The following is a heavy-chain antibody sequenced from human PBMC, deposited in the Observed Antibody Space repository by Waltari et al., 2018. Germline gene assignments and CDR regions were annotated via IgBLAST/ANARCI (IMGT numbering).Heavy chain of an antibody. CDR1: GGSISSGDYY. D-gene: IGHD6-19*01. V-gene: IGHV2-5*08. Sequence: QESGPGLVKPSQTLSLTCTVSGGSISSGDYYWSWIRQPPGKALEWLALIYWNDDKRYSPSLKSRLTITKDTSKNQVVLTMTNMDPVDTATYYCAHRRFEEGGWVNYWGQGTLVTVSS. CDR2: IYWNDDK. J-gene: IGHJ4*02. CDR3: AHRRFEEGGWVNY.